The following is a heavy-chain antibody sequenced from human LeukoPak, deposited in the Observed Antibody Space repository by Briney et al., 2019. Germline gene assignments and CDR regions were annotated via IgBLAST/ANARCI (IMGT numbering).Heavy chain of an antibody. D-gene: IGHD5-18*01. CDR2: INHSGST. CDR3: ARADTAGDAFDI. V-gene: IGHV4-34*01. J-gene: IGHJ3*02. CDR1: GGSFSGYY. Sequence: SETLSLTCAVYGGSFSGYYWSWIRQPPGKGLEWIGEINHSGSTNYNPSLKSRVTISVDTSKNQFSLKLSSVTAADTAVYYCARADTAGDAFDIWGQGTMVTVSS.